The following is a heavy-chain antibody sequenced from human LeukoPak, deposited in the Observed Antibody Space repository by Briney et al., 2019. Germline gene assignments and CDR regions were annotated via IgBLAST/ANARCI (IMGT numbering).Heavy chain of an antibody. Sequence: GGSLRLSCGASGYTFRSYALGWVRQAPGQGLEWVAIISGSGDITYYADSVRGRFTISRDNSKNTMDMQMNSLRAEDTALYYCVRGGSQPITLHVFDYWGQGTLVTVSS. V-gene: IGHV3-23*01. CDR2: ISGSGDIT. CDR3: VRGGSQPITLHVFDY. CDR1: GYTFRSYA. D-gene: IGHD3-10*01. J-gene: IGHJ4*02.